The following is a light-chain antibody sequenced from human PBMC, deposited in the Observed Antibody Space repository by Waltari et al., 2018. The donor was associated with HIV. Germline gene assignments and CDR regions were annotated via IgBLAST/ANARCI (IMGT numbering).Light chain of an antibody. CDR2: DVN. Sequence: SALTQPASVSGSPGQSGTISCTATSSDVAGYNYVPWYQHQPGTAPKLIIYDVNNRPSGVSNRFSGSKSGNTASLAISGLQAEDEADYYCSSYTGSSQYAFGTGTKVTVL. CDR3: SSYTGSSQYA. V-gene: IGLV2-14*03. CDR1: SSDVAGYNY. J-gene: IGLJ1*01.